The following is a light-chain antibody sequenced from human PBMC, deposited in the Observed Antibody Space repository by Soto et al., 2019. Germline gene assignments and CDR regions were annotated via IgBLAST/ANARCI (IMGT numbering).Light chain of an antibody. CDR3: QQYGSSLYT. V-gene: IGKV3-20*01. CDR1: QSVSSSY. CDR2: GAS. J-gene: IGKJ2*01. Sequence: EIVLTQSPGTLSLSPGERATLSCRASQSVSSSYLAWYQQKPGQAPRLLIYGASSRATGIPGRFSGSGSGTDFTLTISRLEPEDFAVYYCQQYGSSLYTFGQGTKVEIK.